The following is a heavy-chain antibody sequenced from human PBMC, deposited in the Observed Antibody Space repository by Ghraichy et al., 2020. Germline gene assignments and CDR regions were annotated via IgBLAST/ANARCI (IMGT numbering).Heavy chain of an antibody. Sequence: LSLTCAASGFTFSSYSMNWVRQAPGKGLEWVSSISKSGDYISYADSVKGRFTISRDNAKNSLHLQMNSLRAEDTAVYYCARPISMIVVGGNGNDYWGQATLVTVSS. V-gene: IGHV3-21*01. CDR1: GFTFSSYS. D-gene: IGHD3-22*01. J-gene: IGHJ4*02. CDR2: ISKSGDYI. CDR3: ARPISMIVVGGNGNDY.